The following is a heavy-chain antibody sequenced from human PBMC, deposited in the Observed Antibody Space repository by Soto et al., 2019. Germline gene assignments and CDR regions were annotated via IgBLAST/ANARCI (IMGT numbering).Heavy chain of an antibody. D-gene: IGHD2-2*01. CDR3: GKDQGPAAMEGLDY. CDR2: ISYDGSNK. Sequence: PGGSLRLSCTVPGFTFVSLGVRWVRQAPGKGLEWVAVISYDGSNKYYADSVKGRFTISRDNSKNTLYLQMNSLRAEDTAVYYCGKDQGPAAMEGLDYWGQGTLVTVSS. CDR1: GFTFVSLG. J-gene: IGHJ4*02. V-gene: IGHV3-30*18.